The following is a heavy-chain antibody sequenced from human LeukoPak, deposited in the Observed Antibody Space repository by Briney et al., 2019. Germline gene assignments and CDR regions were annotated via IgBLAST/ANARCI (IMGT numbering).Heavy chain of an antibody. Sequence: PSETLSLTCTVSGGSISSSSYYWGWIRQPPGKGLEWIGSIYYSGSTYYNPSLKSRVTISVDTSKNQFSLKLSSVTAADTAVYYCALYNWNYFDYWGQGTLVTISS. CDR3: ALYNWNYFDY. CDR1: GGSISSSSYY. J-gene: IGHJ4*02. V-gene: IGHV4-39*07. CDR2: IYYSGST. D-gene: IGHD1-20*01.